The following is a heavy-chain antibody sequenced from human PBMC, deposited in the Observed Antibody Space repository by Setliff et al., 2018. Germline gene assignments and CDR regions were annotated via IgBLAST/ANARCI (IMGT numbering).Heavy chain of an antibody. Sequence: GESLKISCKGSGYSFTDYWIAWVRQTPGKGLEWMGTIYPSNADTRYSPSFQGQVTISTDTSINTAFLQWNNLKASDTAAYYCARRGERFFNWFDPWGQGTLVTVSS. J-gene: IGHJ5*02. CDR3: ARRGERFFNWFDP. CDR2: IYPSNADT. V-gene: IGHV5-51*01. D-gene: IGHD2-21*01. CDR1: GYSFTDYW.